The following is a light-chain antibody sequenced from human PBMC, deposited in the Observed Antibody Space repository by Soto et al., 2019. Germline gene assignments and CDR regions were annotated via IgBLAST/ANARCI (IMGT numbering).Light chain of an antibody. J-gene: IGLJ3*02. CDR1: SSDVGGYNY. Sequence: QSALTQPASVSGSPGQSITISCTGTSSDVGGYNYVSWYQQHPGKAPKLMIYDVSNRPSGVSIRFSSSKSGNTASLTISGLQAEDEADYYCSSYTTTIRVLGGGTKLTVL. V-gene: IGLV2-14*01. CDR2: DVS. CDR3: SSYTTTIRV.